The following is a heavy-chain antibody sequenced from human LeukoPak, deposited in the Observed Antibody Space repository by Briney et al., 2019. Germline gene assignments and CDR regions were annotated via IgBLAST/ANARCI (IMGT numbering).Heavy chain of an antibody. J-gene: IGHJ4*02. Sequence: GGSLRLSCAASGFTVSSNYMSWVRQAPGKGLEWVSVFYSGGSTYYADSVKGRFTISRDNSKNTLYLQMNSLRAEDTAVYYCAREKKYYFDYWGQGTLVTVSS. CDR1: GFTVSSNY. CDR2: FYSGGST. CDR3: AREKKYYFDY. V-gene: IGHV3-53*01.